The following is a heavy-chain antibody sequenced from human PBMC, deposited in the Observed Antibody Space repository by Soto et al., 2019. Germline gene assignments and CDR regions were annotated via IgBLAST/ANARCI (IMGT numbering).Heavy chain of an antibody. J-gene: IGHJ5*02. D-gene: IGHD6-13*01. CDR1: GYTFTSYA. CDR3: ARGVGAGIAAAGTLGRRPEGLDP. V-gene: IGHV1-3*01. Sequence: ASVKVSCKASGYTFTSYAMHWVRQAPGQRLEWMGWINAGNGNTKYSQKFQGRVTITRDTSASTAYMELSSLRSEDTAVYYCARGVGAGIAAAGTLGRRPEGLDPWGQGTLVTVSS. CDR2: INAGNGNT.